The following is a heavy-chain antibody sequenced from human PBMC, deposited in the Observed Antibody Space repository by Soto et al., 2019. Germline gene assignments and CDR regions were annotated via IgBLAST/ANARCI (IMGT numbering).Heavy chain of an antibody. CDR3: ARLKTNYGMDV. CDR1: GGSFSGYY. V-gene: IGHV4-34*01. J-gene: IGHJ6*02. CDR2: INHSGST. D-gene: IGHD4-17*01. Sequence: QVQLQQWGAGLLKPSETLSLTCAVYGGSFSGYYWNWIRQPPGKGLEWIGEINHSGSTNYNPSLKSXXTXSXXTSKNQFSLKLSSVTAADTAVYYCARLKTNYGMDVWGQGTTVTVSS.